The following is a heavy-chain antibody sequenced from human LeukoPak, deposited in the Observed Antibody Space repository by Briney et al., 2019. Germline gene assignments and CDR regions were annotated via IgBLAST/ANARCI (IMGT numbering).Heavy chain of an antibody. CDR3: ARESMATALSFDY. CDR1: GFTFSSYE. CDR2: ISSSGSTI. Sequence: QSGGSLRLSCAASGFTFSSYEMNWVRQAPGKGLEWVSYISSSGSTIYYADSVKGRFTISRDNAKNSLYLRMNSLRAEDTAVYYCARESMATALSFDYWGQGTLVTVSS. J-gene: IGHJ4*02. D-gene: IGHD5-24*01. V-gene: IGHV3-48*03.